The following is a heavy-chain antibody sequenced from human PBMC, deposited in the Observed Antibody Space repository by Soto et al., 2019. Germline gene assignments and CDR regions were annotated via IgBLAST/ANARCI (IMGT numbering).Heavy chain of an antibody. Sequence: QVQLQPSGPGLLKPSQTLSLTCAISGDSVSSNSAAWNWIRLSPSRGLEWLGRTYRRSKWHNDSAESVKSRIASNPDNSKNEFSLHLNFVPPDDTAVYYCARDRAQCGMDGWGQGTTVTVSS. CDR2: TYRRSKWHN. CDR1: GDSVSSNSAA. J-gene: IGHJ6*02. D-gene: IGHD3-10*01. V-gene: IGHV6-1*01. CDR3: ARDRAQCGMDG.